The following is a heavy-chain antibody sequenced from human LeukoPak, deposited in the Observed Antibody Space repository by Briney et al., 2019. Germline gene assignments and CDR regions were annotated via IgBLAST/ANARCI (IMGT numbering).Heavy chain of an antibody. CDR1: GGSLSSYS. D-gene: IGHD3-16*01. Sequence: SETLSLTCTVSGGSLSSYSWTWIRQPAGKGLEWIGRIYTSGSTNYNPSLKSRATMSVDTSKNQFSLKLSSVTAADTAVYYCARVFRGRGGFDYWGQGTLVTVSS. J-gene: IGHJ4*02. CDR3: ARVFRGRGGFDY. V-gene: IGHV4-4*07. CDR2: IYTSGST.